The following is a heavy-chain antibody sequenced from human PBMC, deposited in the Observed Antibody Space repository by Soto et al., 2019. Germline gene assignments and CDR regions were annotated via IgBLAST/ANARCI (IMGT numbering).Heavy chain of an antibody. J-gene: IGHJ6*02. CDR2: ISSSSSYI. D-gene: IGHD4-4*01. CDR1: GFTFSSYS. Sequence: EVQLVESGGGLVKPGGSLRLSCAASGFTFSSYSMNWVRQAPGKGLEWVSSISSSSSYIYYADSVKSRFTISRDNAKNSLYLQMNRLRAEDTAVYYCARVATVMGYYYYGMDVWGQGTTVTVSS. V-gene: IGHV3-21*01. CDR3: ARVATVMGYYYYGMDV.